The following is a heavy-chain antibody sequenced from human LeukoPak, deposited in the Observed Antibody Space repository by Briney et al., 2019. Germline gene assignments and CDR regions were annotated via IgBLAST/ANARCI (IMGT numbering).Heavy chain of an antibody. CDR3: ARDLDFWAAYYFDY. V-gene: IGHV3-48*01. Sequence: GGSLRLSCVGSGFTFSSHSMNWVRQAPGKGLEWVSYISSSSSTIYYADSVKGRFTISRDNAKNSLYLQMNSLRAEDTAVYYCARDLDFWAAYYFDYWGQGTLVTVSS. D-gene: IGHD3-3*01. CDR1: GFTFSSHS. J-gene: IGHJ4*02. CDR2: ISSSSSTI.